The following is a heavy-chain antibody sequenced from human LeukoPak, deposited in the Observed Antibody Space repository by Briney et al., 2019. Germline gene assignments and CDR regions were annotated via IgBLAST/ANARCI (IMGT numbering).Heavy chain of an antibody. CDR2: ISGSGGST. J-gene: IGHJ5*02. D-gene: IGHD6-25*01. CDR3: AKDKESPRLAPPNWFDP. Sequence: GGSLRLSCAASGFTFSSYAMSWVRQAPGKGLEWVSAISGSGGSTYYADSVKGRFTISRDNSKNTLYLQMNSLRAEDTAVYYCAKDKESPRLAPPNWFDPWGQGTLVAVSS. V-gene: IGHV3-23*01. CDR1: GFTFSSYA.